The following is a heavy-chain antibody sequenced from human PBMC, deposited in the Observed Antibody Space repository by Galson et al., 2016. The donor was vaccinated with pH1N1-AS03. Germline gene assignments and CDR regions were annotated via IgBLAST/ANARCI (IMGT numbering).Heavy chain of an antibody. V-gene: IGHV1-3*04. J-gene: IGHJ4*02. D-gene: IGHD5-24*01. CDR3: ARDWNRRWQQFLDH. CDR2: INTGNGDT. Sequence: SVKVSCKASGYTFSAYAMHWVRQAPGQGLEWMGWINTGNGDTKYSQKFQDRITISSDAGATTAYMELSSLRSEDTAVFYCARDWNRRWQQFLDHWGQGTLVTVSA. CDR1: GYTFSAYA.